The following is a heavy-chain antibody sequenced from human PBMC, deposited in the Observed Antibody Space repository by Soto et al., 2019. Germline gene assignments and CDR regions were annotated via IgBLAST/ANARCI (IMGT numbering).Heavy chain of an antibody. CDR1: GFTFSSYA. V-gene: IGHV3-30-3*01. Sequence: GGSLRLSCAASGFTFSSYAMHWVRQAPGKGLEWVAVISYDGSNKYYADSVKGRFTISRDNSKNTLYLQMNSLRAEDTAVYYCARDGSNYGYSYGSAYGMDVWGQGTTVSVSS. CDR3: ARDGSNYGYSYGSAYGMDV. D-gene: IGHD5-18*01. CDR2: ISYDGSNK. J-gene: IGHJ6*02.